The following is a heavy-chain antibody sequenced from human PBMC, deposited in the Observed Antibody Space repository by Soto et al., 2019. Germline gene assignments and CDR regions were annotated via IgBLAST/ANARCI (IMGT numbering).Heavy chain of an antibody. CDR1: GFTFSSYA. J-gene: IGHJ6*02. CDR2: ISGSGGST. Sequence: GGSLRLSCAASGFTFSSYAMSWVRQAPGKGLEWVSAISGSGGSTYYADSVKGRFTISRDNSKNALYLQMNSLRAEDTAVYYCAKDFVLLVFVIGWGGFIDYCGRDVGGQGTRVTVPS. V-gene: IGHV3-23*01. D-gene: IGHD2-8*01. CDR3: AKDFVLLVFVIGWGGFIDYCGRDV.